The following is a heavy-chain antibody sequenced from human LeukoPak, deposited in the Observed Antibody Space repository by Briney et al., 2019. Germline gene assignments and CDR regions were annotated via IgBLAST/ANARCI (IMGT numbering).Heavy chain of an antibody. CDR3: ARGGDGYDSSGYYYY. D-gene: IGHD3-22*01. CDR2: ISYDGSQK. J-gene: IGHJ4*02. CDR1: GFTFRSHA. Sequence: GGSLRLSCAASGFTFRSHAMHWVRQAPGRGLEWVAIISYDGSQKYYSDSVKGRFTTSRDNSKNTLYLQMNSPRAEDTAVYYCARGGDGYDSSGYYYYWGQGTLVTVSS. V-gene: IGHV3-30*04.